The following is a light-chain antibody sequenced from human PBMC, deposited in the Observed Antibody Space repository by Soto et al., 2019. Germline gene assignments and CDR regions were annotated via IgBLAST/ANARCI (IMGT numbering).Light chain of an antibody. CDR2: TTS. CDR1: QSINTY. J-gene: IGKJ1*01. CDR3: QQSYSTCT. Sequence: DIQMTQSPSSLSASVGDRVTITCRASQSINTYLNWYQQKPGKAPKLLIYTTSNLQSGVPSRFSGSVSGTDFTLTISSLQPEDFATYYCQQSYSTCTFGQGTKVEIK. V-gene: IGKV1-39*01.